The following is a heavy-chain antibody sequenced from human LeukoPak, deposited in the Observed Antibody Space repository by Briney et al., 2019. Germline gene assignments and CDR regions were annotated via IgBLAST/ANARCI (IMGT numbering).Heavy chain of an antibody. CDR3: ARLGDYYDSSGYLKD. Sequence: SETLSLTCTVSGGSISSGGYYWSWIRQHPGTGLEWIGYIYYSGSTYYNPSLKSRVTISVDTSKNQFSLKLSSVAAADTAVYYCARLGDYYDSSGYLKDWGQGTLVTVSS. CDR1: GGSISSGGYY. V-gene: IGHV4-31*03. J-gene: IGHJ4*02. CDR2: IYYSGST. D-gene: IGHD3-22*01.